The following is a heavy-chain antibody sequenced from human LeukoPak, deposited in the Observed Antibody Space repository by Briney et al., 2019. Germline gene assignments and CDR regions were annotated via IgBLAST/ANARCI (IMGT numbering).Heavy chain of an antibody. CDR3: ARGGELLGRTAHDAFDI. J-gene: IGHJ3*02. D-gene: IGHD3-10*01. CDR2: IYYRGST. CDR1: VGSISGYY. V-gene: IGHV4-59*08. Sequence: ETLSLTCTVSVGSISGYYWTWIRQPPGKGLEWIGYIYYRGSTNYNPSLKSRVSMSVDTSKNQFSLKLSSVTAADTAVYYCARGGELLGRTAHDAFDIWGQGTMVTVSS.